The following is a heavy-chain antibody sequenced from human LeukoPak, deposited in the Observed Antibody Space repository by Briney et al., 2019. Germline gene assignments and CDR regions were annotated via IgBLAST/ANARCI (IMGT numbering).Heavy chain of an antibody. CDR3: AVIRGYINSWPLDY. CDR1: GFTFSHAW. CDR2: IKSKTDGGTT. Sequence: PGGSLRLSCVASGFTFSHAWMSWVRQAPGKGLEWVGRIKSKTDGGTTDYAAPVKGRFTISRDDSKNTVYLLMNSLKTEDTAVYYCAVIRGYINSWPLDYWGQGALVTVSS. D-gene: IGHD6-13*01. J-gene: IGHJ4*02. V-gene: IGHV3-15*01.